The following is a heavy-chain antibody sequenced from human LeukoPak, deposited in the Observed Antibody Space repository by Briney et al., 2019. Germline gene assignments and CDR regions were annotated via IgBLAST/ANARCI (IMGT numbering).Heavy chain of an antibody. D-gene: IGHD5-24*01. V-gene: IGHV3-7*04. CDR2: IKQDGSKK. CDR3: TRVGYIDEGIDY. J-gene: IGHJ4*02. Sequence: GGSLRLSCVAFGFPFSSYWMTWVRQAPGKGLEWVANIKQDGSKKSYVDSVKGRFTISRDNAKNSLYLQMNSLRAEDTAIYYCTRVGYIDEGIDYWGQGTLVTSPQ. CDR1: GFPFSSYW.